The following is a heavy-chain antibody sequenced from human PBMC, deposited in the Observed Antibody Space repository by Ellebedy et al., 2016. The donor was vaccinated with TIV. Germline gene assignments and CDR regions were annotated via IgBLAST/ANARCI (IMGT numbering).Heavy chain of an antibody. CDR2: IIPISGSP. J-gene: IGHJ4*02. CDR1: GDTFTSYA. CDR3: ARDSLQFYAFDF. Sequence: AASVKVSCKASGDTFTSYAISWVRQAPGQGLEWMGGIIPISGSPNYAQTFEGRVTITADESTTTAYMEVTSLRSEDTAVYYCARDSLQFYAFDFWGQGTQVTVSS. V-gene: IGHV1-69*13. D-gene: IGHD5/OR15-5a*01.